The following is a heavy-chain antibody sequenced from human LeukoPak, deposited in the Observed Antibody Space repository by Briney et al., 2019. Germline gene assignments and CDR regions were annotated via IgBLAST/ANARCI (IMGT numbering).Heavy chain of an antibody. CDR2: IIPMFGTA. CDR1: GGTFSSYA. V-gene: IGHV1-69*01. D-gene: IGHD3-3*01. Sequence: ASVKVSCKASGGTFSSYAISWVRQAPGQGLEWMGGIIPMFGTANYAQKFQGRVTITADESTSTAYMELSSLRSEDTAVYYCAREATYYDFWSGPNYYYYYTDVWGKGTTVTVSS. J-gene: IGHJ6*03. CDR3: AREATYYDFWSGPNYYYYYTDV.